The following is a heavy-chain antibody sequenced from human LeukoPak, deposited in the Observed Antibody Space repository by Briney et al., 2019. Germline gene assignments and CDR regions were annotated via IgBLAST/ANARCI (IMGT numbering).Heavy chain of an antibody. CDR1: GFTVSDYE. Sequence: GGSLRLSCSVSGFTVSDYEMNWVRQAPGKGPEWVSYISRSGTIYYADSVKGRFTVSRDNAKNSVFLQMNRLRVEDSALYYCARRFDSWGQGTLVTVSS. CDR3: ARRFDS. V-gene: IGHV3-48*03. CDR2: ISRSGTI. J-gene: IGHJ4*02.